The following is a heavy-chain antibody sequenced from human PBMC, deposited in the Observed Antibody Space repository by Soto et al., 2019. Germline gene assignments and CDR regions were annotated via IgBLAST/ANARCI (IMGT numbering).Heavy chain of an antibody. D-gene: IGHD2-15*01. CDR3: SRGGILPWEYYFDY. Sequence: QVQLQESGPGLVKPSETLSLTCTVSCGSVSSGSYYWSWIRQPPGKGLEWIGYIYYSGSTNYNPSLKSRVTISVDTSKNQFSLKLSSVTAADTAVYYCSRGGILPWEYYFDYCGQGTLVTASS. CDR1: CGSVSSGSYY. J-gene: IGHJ4*02. V-gene: IGHV4-61*01. CDR2: IYYSGST.